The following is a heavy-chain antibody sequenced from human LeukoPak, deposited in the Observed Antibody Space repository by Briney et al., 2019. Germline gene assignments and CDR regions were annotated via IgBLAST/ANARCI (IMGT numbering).Heavy chain of an antibody. CDR1: GGSISSYY. CDR2: IHYSGST. J-gene: IGHJ4*02. D-gene: IGHD3-9*01. V-gene: IGHV4-59*08. CDR3: ARSVLTGYLDY. Sequence: SETLSLTCTVSGGSISSYYWSWIRQPPGKGLEWIGYIHYSGSTNYNPSLKSRVTISVDTSKNQFSLKLSSVTAADTAVYYCARSVLTGYLDYWGQGTLVTVSS.